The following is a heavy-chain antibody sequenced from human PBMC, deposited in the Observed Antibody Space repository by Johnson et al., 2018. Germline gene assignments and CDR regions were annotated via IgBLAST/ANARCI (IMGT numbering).Heavy chain of an antibody. CDR1: GFTLSSYW. CDR2: ISSDGSTT. Sequence: VQLVQSGGGVVQXGGSLRLXCAASGFTLSSYWMHWVRQAPGKGLVWVSHISSDGSTTSYADSVKGRFTISRDNAKKTLNLQMNSLRAEDTAVYYCAREVDVLTASYGMDAWGQGTTVTVSS. V-gene: IGHV3-74*01. D-gene: IGHD3-9*01. CDR3: AREVDVLTASYGMDA. J-gene: IGHJ6*02.